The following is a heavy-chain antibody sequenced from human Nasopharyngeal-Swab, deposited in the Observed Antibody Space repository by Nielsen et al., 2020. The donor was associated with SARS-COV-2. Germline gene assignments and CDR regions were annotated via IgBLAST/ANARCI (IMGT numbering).Heavy chain of an antibody. CDR1: GFTFSSYG. J-gene: IGHJ6*02. CDR3: ARDPDQYYDFWSGPLDV. V-gene: IGHV3-33*01. Sequence: LSLTCAASGFTFSSYGMHWVRQAPGKGLEWVAVIWYDGSNKYYADSVKGRFTISRDNSKNTLYLQMNSLRAEDTAVYYCARDPDQYYDFWSGPLDVWGQGTTVTVSS. CDR2: IWYDGSNK. D-gene: IGHD3-3*01.